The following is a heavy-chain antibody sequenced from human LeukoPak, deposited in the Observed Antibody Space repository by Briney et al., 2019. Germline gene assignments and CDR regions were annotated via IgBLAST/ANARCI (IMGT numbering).Heavy chain of an antibody. D-gene: IGHD3-22*01. J-gene: IGHJ4*02. CDR3: ARDGYYYDSSG. CDR1: GYTFSGYY. CDR2: INPDSGDT. Sequence: GASVKVSCKASGYTFSGYYMHWVRQAPGQGLEWMGWINPDSGDTKYAQKFQGRVTMTRDTSINTAFMELSSLIFDDTAVYYCARDGYYYDSSGWGQGTLVTVSS. V-gene: IGHV1-2*02.